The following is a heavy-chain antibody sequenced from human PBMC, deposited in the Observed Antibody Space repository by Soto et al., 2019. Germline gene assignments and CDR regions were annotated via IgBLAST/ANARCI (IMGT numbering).Heavy chain of an antibody. Sequence: ASVKVSCKASGGTFSSYAISWVRQAPGQGLEWMGGIIPIFGTANYAQKFQGRVTITRDTSASTAYMELSSLRSEDTAVYYCARDFTDYYYYGMDVWGQGTTVTVSS. CDR1: GGTFSSYA. D-gene: IGHD3-16*01. J-gene: IGHJ6*02. CDR3: ARDFTDYYYYGMDV. V-gene: IGHV1-69*05. CDR2: IIPIFGTA.